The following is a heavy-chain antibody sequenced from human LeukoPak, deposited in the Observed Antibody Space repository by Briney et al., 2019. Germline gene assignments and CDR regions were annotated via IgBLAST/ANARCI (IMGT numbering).Heavy chain of an antibody. Sequence: QTGGSPRLSCAASGFTFGSYAMSWVRQAPGKGLEWVSGINGGGDSTYYVDSVKGRFTISRDNSESTLYLQMNSLRAEDTAVYYCARDQSVTNYYYGMDVWGQGTTVTVSS. V-gene: IGHV3-23*01. CDR1: GFTFGSYA. CDR3: ARDQSVTNYYYGMDV. CDR2: INGGGDST. J-gene: IGHJ6*02. D-gene: IGHD4-17*01.